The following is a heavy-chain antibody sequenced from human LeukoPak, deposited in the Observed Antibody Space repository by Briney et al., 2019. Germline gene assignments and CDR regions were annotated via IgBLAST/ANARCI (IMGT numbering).Heavy chain of an antibody. Sequence: GGSLRLSCAASGFTFSSYAMHWVRQAPGKGLEWVAVISYDGSNKYYADSVKGRFTISRDNSKNTLYLQMNSLRAEDTAVYYCARDHSGTMGRYYFDYWGQRTLVTVSS. J-gene: IGHJ4*02. CDR2: ISYDGSNK. D-gene: IGHD3-10*01. CDR1: GFTFSSYA. CDR3: ARDHSGTMGRYYFDY. V-gene: IGHV3-30-3*01.